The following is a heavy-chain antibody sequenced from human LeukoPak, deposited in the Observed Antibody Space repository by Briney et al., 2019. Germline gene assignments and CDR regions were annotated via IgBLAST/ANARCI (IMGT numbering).Heavy chain of an antibody. Sequence: PGGSLRLSCAASGFTFSSYTMNWVRQAPGKGLEWVAVIWYDGTNKYYADSVKGRFTISRDNSKNTLYLQINSLRADDTAVFYCARGGLGSAFDNWGQGTLVTVSS. D-gene: IGHD6-19*01. CDR1: GFTFSSYT. J-gene: IGHJ4*02. CDR3: ARGGLGSAFDN. V-gene: IGHV3-33*08. CDR2: IWYDGTNK.